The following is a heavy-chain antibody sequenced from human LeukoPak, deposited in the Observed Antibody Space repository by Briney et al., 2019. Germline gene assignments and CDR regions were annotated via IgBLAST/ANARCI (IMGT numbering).Heavy chain of an antibody. Sequence: PGGSLRLSCAASGFTFSSYVMHWVRQAPGKGLEWVAVISYDGSNKYYADSVKGRFTISRDNSNNTLYLQMNSLRAEDTAVYYCAKDRRWELLLSPADYWGQGTLVTVSS. CDR1: GFTFSSYV. D-gene: IGHD1-26*01. J-gene: IGHJ4*02. CDR3: AKDRRWELLLSPADY. V-gene: IGHV3-30*18. CDR2: ISYDGSNK.